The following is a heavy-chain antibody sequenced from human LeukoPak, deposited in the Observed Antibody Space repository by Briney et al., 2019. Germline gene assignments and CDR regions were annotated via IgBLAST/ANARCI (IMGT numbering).Heavy chain of an antibody. D-gene: IGHD4-17*01. CDR3: AMIPYGDYYYYGMDV. CDR1: GYTFSNYG. J-gene: IGHJ6*02. V-gene: IGHV1-18*01. Sequence: GASVKVSCKASGYTFSNYGISWVRQAPGQGLEWMGWISAYNGNTNYAQKFQGRVTMTTDTSTSTAYMELRSLRFDDTAMYYCAMIPYGDYYYYGMDVWGQGTTVTVSS. CDR2: ISAYNGNT.